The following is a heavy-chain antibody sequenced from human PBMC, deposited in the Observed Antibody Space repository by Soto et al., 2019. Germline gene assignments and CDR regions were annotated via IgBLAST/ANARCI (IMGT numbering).Heavy chain of an antibody. J-gene: IGHJ5*02. V-gene: IGHV4-31*03. Sequence: SETLSLTCTVSGGSISSGGYYWSWIRQHPGQGLEWIGYIYYSGSTYYNPSLKSRVTISVDTSKNQFSLKLSSVTAADPAVYYCARDSRDPNWFDPWGQGTLVTVS. CDR2: IYYSGST. CDR1: GGSISSGGYY. CDR3: ARDSRDPNWFDP.